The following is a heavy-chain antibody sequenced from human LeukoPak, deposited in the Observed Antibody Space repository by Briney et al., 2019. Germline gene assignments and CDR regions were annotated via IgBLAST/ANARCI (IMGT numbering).Heavy chain of an antibody. V-gene: IGHV3-15*01. CDR3: TTDSTHCSSTSCPGGFDY. Sequence: GGSLRLSCAASGFTFSNAWMSWVRQAPGKGLEWVGRIKSKTDGGTTDYAAPVKGRFTISRDDSKNTLYLQMNSLKTEDTAVYYCTTDSTHCSSTSCPGGFDYWGQGTLVTVSS. J-gene: IGHJ4*02. CDR1: GFTFSNAW. CDR2: IKSKTDGGTT. D-gene: IGHD2-2*01.